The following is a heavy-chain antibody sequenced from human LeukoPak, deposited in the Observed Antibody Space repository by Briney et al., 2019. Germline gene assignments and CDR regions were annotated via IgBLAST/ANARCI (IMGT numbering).Heavy chain of an antibody. D-gene: IGHD3-22*01. J-gene: IGHJ4*02. CDR3: AREDSSGYYSLFDY. CDR1: GGSISSGGYS. Sequence: PSETLSLTCTVSGGSISSGGYSWSWIRQHPGKGLEWIGYIYYSGSTYYNPSLKSRVTISVDTSKNQFSLKLSSVTAADTAEYYCAREDSSGYYSLFDYWGQGTLVTVSS. V-gene: IGHV4-31*03. CDR2: IYYSGST.